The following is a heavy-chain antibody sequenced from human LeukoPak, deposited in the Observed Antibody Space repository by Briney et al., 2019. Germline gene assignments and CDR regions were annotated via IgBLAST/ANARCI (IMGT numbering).Heavy chain of an antibody. CDR1: GGSISSYY. J-gene: IGHJ3*02. CDR2: IYYSGGT. D-gene: IGHD1-7*01. Sequence: SETLSLTCTVSGGSISSYYWSWIRQPPGKGLEWIGYIYYSGGTNYNPSLKSRVTISVDTSKNQFSLKLSSVTAADTAVYYCARDLLELDAFDIWGQGTMVTVSS. CDR3: ARDLLELDAFDI. V-gene: IGHV4-59*01.